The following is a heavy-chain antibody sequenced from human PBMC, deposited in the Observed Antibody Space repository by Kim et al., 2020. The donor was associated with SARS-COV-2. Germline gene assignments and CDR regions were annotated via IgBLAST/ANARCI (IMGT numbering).Heavy chain of an antibody. V-gene: IGHV3-30*18. D-gene: IGHD6-13*01. J-gene: IGHJ6*04. Sequence: GGSLRLSCAASGFTFSSYGMHWVRQAPGKGLEWVAVISYDGSNKYYADSVKGRFTISRDTSKNTLYLQMNSLRAEDTAVYYCAKRAAAAGTKTAYYYYGMAVGGRGTTVTVSS. CDR2: ISYDGSNK. CDR3: AKRAAAAGTKTAYYYYGMAV. CDR1: GFTFSSYG.